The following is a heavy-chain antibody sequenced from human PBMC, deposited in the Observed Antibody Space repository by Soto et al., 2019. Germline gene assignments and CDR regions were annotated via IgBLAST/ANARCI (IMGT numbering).Heavy chain of an antibody. D-gene: IGHD2-2*01. Sequence: QVQLVQSGGEVKKPGASVKVSCKASGYTFSSYGISWVRQAPGQGLEWMGWISAFNGNTNYAQKLQGRVTMTTDTSTSTAYMELRSLKSDDTAVYYCARDGEHIVVVPSDYWGQGTLVTVSS. V-gene: IGHV1-18*01. CDR3: ARDGEHIVVVPSDY. CDR1: GYTFSSYG. CDR2: ISAFNGNT. J-gene: IGHJ4*02.